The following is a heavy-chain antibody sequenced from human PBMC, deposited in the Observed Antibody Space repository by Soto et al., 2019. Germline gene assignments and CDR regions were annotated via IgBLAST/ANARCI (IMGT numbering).Heavy chain of an antibody. CDR3: TRGGHPIDY. Sequence: QVQLVQSGAEVKKPGASVKVSCKASGYTFSRNDISWVRQAPGQGLDRMGWISTYNGNTNYAQKSQGRVTMTTDTSTSTASMELRSLRSDDTAVYYCTRGGHPIDYWGQGTLVTVSS. CDR1: GYTFSRND. CDR2: ISTYNGNT. V-gene: IGHV1-18*01. J-gene: IGHJ4*02.